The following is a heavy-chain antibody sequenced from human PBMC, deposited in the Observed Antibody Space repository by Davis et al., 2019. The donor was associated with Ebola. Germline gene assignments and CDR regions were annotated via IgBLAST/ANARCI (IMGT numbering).Heavy chain of an antibody. D-gene: IGHD3-16*01. CDR1: GSTFSSYW. V-gene: IGHV4-34*01. Sequence: SCAASGSTFSSYWMSWVRQAPGKGLEWIGEINHSGSTNYNPSLKSRVTISVDTSKNQFSLKLSSVTAADTAVYYCARAIGGRGGWFDPWGQGTLVTVSS. CDR3: ARAIGGRGGWFDP. CDR2: INHSGST. J-gene: IGHJ5*02.